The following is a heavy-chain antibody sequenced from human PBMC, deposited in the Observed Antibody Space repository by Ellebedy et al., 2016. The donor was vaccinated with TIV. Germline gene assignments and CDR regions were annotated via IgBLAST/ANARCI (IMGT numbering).Heavy chain of an antibody. V-gene: IGHV4-39*01. Sequence: SETLSLTXTVSGGSISSSSYYWGWIRQPPGKGLEWIGSIYYSGSTYYNPSLKSRVTISVDTSKNQFSLKLSSVTAADTAVYYCARHKRGVSIVGARTLYWYFDLWGRGTLVTFSS. CDR1: GGSISSSSYY. CDR2: IYYSGST. D-gene: IGHD1-26*01. J-gene: IGHJ2*01. CDR3: ARHKRGVSIVGARTLYWYFDL.